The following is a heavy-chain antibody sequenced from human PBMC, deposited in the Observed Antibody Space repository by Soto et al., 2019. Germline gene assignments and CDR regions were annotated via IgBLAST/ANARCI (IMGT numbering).Heavy chain of an antibody. V-gene: IGHV4-61*01. J-gene: IGHJ5*02. CDR2: IYYSGST. CDR1: GGSVSSGSYY. CDR3: ARDTVGDFWSGYGTEFDP. Sequence: SETLSLTCTVSGGSVSSGSYYWSWIRQPPGKGLEWIGYIYYSGSTNYNPSLKSRVTISVDTSKNQFSLKLSSVTAADTAVYYCARDTVGDFWSGYGTEFDPWGQGTLVTVSS. D-gene: IGHD3-3*01.